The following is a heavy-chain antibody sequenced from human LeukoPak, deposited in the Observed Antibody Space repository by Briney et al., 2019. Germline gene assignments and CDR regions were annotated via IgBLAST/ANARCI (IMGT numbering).Heavy chain of an antibody. J-gene: IGHJ4*02. CDR3: ARDLYLWLGELLSYYFDY. D-gene: IGHD3-10*01. CDR2: ISGSGGST. CDR1: GFTFSSYA. Sequence: PGGSLRLSCAASGFTFSSYAMSWVRQAPGKGLEWVSAISGSGGSTYYADSVKGRFTISRDNSKNTLYLQMNSLRAEDTAVYYCARDLYLWLGELLSYYFDYWRQGTLVTVSS. V-gene: IGHV3-23*01.